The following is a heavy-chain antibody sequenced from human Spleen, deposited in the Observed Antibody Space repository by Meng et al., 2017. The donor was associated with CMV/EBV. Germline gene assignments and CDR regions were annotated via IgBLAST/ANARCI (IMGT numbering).Heavy chain of an antibody. CDR2: ISGYNGNT. Sequence: ASVKVSCKASGYNLVNYGFSWVRQAPGQGLEWMGWISGYNGNTKYPQKFQGRVTMTIDISTTTAYMELRSLRTDDTAVYYCARDLVVLGYLGWRNYYYYGMEVWGQGTTVTVSS. CDR3: ARDLVVLGYLGWRNYYYYGMEV. J-gene: IGHJ6*02. D-gene: IGHD3-3*01. V-gene: IGHV1-18*01. CDR1: GYNLVNYG.